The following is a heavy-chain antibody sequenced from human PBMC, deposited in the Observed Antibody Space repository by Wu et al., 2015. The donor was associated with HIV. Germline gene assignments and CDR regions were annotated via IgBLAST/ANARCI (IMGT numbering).Heavy chain of an antibody. CDR1: GYTFTTAG. D-gene: IGHD4-11*01. CDR3: ARDNIATVTHYNYYRGMDV. Sequence: QVQLVQSETEVKKPGASVKVSCKASGYTFTTAGISWVRQAPGQGLEWMGWISDKSGNTNYAQKFHGRVTMTTDTSTTTAYMELRSLRSDDTAVYYCARDNIATVTHYNYYRGMDVWGQGTTVTVSS. J-gene: IGHJ6*02. CDR2: ISDKSGNT. V-gene: IGHV1-18*01.